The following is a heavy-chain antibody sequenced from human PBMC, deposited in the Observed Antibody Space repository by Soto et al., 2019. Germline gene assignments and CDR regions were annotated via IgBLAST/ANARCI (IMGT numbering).Heavy chain of an antibody. CDR3: AIGTDYYDSSGYYYVFQH. J-gene: IGHJ1*01. D-gene: IGHD3-22*01. V-gene: IGHV4-61*01. Sequence: QVHLQESGPGLVKPSETLSLTCTVSGGSVSSGSYYWSWIRQPPGKGLEWSGYIYYSGSTNYNPSLKSRVTLSVDTYKNQFSLKLSSVTAADTAVYYCAIGTDYYDSSGYYYVFQHWGQGTLVTVSS. CDR1: GGSVSSGSYY. CDR2: IYYSGST.